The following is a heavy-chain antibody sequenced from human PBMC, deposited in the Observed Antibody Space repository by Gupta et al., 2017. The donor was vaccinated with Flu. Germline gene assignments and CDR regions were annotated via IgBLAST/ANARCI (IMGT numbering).Heavy chain of an antibody. J-gene: IGHJ4*02. D-gene: IGHD4-17*01. CDR2: ISGSGGST. Sequence: EVQLLESGGGLVQTGGSLRLSFAASGFTFSSSAMSWVRQAPGQGLEVVSAISGSGGSTYYADSVEDRFTISRDNSKNTLYLQMNSMRAEDTAVYYCAKERDYGGNSGPDYWGQGTLVTVSS. V-gene: IGHV3-23*01. CDR3: AKERDYGGNSGPDY. CDR1: GFTFSSSA.